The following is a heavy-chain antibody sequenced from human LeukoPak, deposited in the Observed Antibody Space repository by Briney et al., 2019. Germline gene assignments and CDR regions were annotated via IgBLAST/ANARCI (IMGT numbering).Heavy chain of an antibody. CDR2: ISYDGSNK. CDR1: GFTFSSYA. D-gene: IGHD6-25*01. Sequence: GGSLRLSCAASGFTFSSYAMHWVRQAPGKGLEWVAVISYDGSNKYYADSVKGRFTISRDNAKNSLYLQMNSLRAEDTAVYYCARGSRRPYWGQGTLVTVSS. J-gene: IGHJ4*02. V-gene: IGHV3-30-3*01. CDR3: ARGSRRPY.